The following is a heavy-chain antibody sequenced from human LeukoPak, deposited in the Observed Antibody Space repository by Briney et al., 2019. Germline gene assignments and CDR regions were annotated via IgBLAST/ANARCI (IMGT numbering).Heavy chain of an antibody. CDR2: IRSKAYSGTT. J-gene: IGHJ4*02. CDR1: GFTFGDYA. Sequence: GGSLRLACTASGFTFGDYAMSWVRQAPGKGLEWVGFIRSKAYSGTTEYAASVKGRFTISRDDSNSIAYLQMNSLKTEDTAVYYCTRRGYGSSGPDYWGQGTLVTVSS. D-gene: IGHD6-6*01. CDR3: TRRGYGSSGPDY. V-gene: IGHV3-49*04.